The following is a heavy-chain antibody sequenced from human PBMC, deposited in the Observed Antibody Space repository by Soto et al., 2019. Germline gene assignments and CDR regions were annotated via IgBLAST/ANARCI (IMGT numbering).Heavy chain of an antibody. CDR2: ISSSSSYT. D-gene: IGHD3-22*01. V-gene: IGHV3-11*05. CDR3: ARARRTESHYDSSGYTAEYFQY. CDR1: GFTFSDYY. Sequence: QVQLVESGGGLVKPGGSLRLSCAASGFTFSDYYMSRIRQAPGKGLEWVSYISSSSSYTNYADSLKGRFTISRDNAKNSLYLEMNSLRAEDTAVYYCARARRTESHYDSSGYTAEYFQYWGQGTLVTVSS. J-gene: IGHJ1*01.